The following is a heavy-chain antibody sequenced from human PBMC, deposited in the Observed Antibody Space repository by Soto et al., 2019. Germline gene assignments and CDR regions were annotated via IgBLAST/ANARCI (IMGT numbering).Heavy chain of an antibody. CDR1: GFTFSRYW. CDR3: ARLGFVGEGDF. CDR2: ISGDGVHT. Sequence: EVQLAESGGGLIQPGGSLRLSCATSGFTFSRYWIHWVRQAPGEGLVWVSRISGDGVHTDYAESVKGRFTVSRDIAKSTGYLQTNNLRAEDTAIYYCARLGFVGEGDFWGQGILVTVSS. D-gene: IGHD3-16*01. J-gene: IGHJ4*02. V-gene: IGHV3-74*01.